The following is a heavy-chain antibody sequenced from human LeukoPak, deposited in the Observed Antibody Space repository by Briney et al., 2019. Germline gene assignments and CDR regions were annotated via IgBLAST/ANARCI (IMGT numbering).Heavy chain of an antibody. J-gene: IGHJ4*02. V-gene: IGHV4-61*02. D-gene: IGHD3-10*01. Sequence: SETLSLTCTVSGGSISSGSYYWSWIRQPAGKGLEWIGRIYTSGSTNYNPSLKSRVTISVDTSKNQFSLKLSSVTAADTAVYYCARGWPEHLDYYGSGSSPQRGQGTLVTVSS. CDR3: ARGWPEHLDYYGSGSSPQ. CDR2: IYTSGST. CDR1: GGSISSGSYY.